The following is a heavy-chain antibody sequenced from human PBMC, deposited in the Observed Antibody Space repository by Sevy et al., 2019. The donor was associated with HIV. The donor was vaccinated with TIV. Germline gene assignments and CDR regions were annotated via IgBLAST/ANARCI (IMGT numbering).Heavy chain of an antibody. CDR2: VDPSAGNT. Sequence: ASVKVSCKASGDTFTNNYIHWVRQAPGQGLEWMEMVDPSAGNTTYPQKFQGRVTMTRDTSTSILYMELSSLRSEDTAVYYGVRADPDQHFDSWGQGTLVTVSS. V-gene: IGHV1-46*01. CDR1: GDTFTNNY. J-gene: IGHJ4*02. CDR3: VRADPDQHFDS.